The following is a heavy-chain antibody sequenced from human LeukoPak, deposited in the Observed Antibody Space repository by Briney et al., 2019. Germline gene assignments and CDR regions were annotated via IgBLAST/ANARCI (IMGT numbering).Heavy chain of an antibody. V-gene: IGHV4-59*08. CDR2: IYYSGST. Sequence: SETLSLTCTVSGGSISIYYWSWIRQPPGKGLEWIGYIYYSGSTNYNPSLKSRVTISVDTSKNQFSLKLSSVTAADTAVYYCARHSVYGDYEFDYWGQGTLVTVSS. CDR3: ARHSVYGDYEFDY. D-gene: IGHD4-17*01. J-gene: IGHJ4*02. CDR1: GGSISIYY.